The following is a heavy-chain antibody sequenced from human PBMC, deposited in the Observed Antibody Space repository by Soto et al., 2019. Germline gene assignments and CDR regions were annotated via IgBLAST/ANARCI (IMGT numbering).Heavy chain of an antibody. CDR1: GFTFSSYA. V-gene: IGHV3-23*01. CDR2: ISGSGGST. CDR3: AKEGVVYNWNYGALGGLSGDYYMDV. Sequence: GGSLRLSCAASGFTFSSYAMSWVRQAPGKGLEWVSAISGSGGSTYYADSVKGRFTISRDNSKNTLYLQMNGLRAEDTAVYYCAKEGVVYNWNYGALGGLSGDYYMDVWGKGTTVTVSS. D-gene: IGHD1-7*01. J-gene: IGHJ6*03.